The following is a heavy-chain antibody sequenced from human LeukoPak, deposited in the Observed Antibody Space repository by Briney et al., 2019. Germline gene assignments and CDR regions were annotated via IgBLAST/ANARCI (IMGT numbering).Heavy chain of an antibody. D-gene: IGHD3-10*01. CDR1: GGSFSGYY. J-gene: IGHJ4*02. CDR2: TNHSGST. V-gene: IGHV4-34*01. Sequence: SETLSLTCAVYGGSFSGYYWSWIRQPPGKGLEWIGETNHSGSTNYNPSLKSRVTISVDTSKNQFSLKLSSVTAADTAVYYCARGGRRFGELFYKEPDYWGQGTLVTVSS. CDR3: ARGGRRFGELFYKEPDY.